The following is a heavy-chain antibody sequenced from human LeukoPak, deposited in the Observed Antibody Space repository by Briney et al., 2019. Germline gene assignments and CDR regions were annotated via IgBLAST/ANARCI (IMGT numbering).Heavy chain of an antibody. Sequence: GGSLRLPCAASGFTFSSYSMNWIRQAPGKGLEWVSSISSSTSYIYYADSVKGRFTISKDNAKNSLYLQMNSLRAEDTAVYYCARAGGSTVSHSDYWGQGTLVTVSS. CDR3: ARAGGSTVSHSDY. CDR2: ISSSTSYI. D-gene: IGHD4-17*01. V-gene: IGHV3-21*01. J-gene: IGHJ4*02. CDR1: GFTFSSYS.